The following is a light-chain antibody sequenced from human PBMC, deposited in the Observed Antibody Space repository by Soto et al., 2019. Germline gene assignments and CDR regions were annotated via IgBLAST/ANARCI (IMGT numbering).Light chain of an antibody. CDR3: QQYGSYPLT. V-gene: IGKV3-20*01. Sequence: EVVLTQSPGALSLSPGERATLSCRASHSVDSSYFAWYQQRPGQAPRLLTYETSSRATGIPDRFSGSGSGTDFTLTVSRLEPEDFAVYFCQQYGSYPLTFGGGTKVEIK. CDR1: HSVDSSY. CDR2: ETS. J-gene: IGKJ4*01.